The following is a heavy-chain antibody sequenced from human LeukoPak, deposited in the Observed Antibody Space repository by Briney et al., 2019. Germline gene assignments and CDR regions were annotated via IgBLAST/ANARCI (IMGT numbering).Heavy chain of an antibody. CDR2: MNPNSGNT. J-gene: IGHJ4*02. V-gene: IGHV1-8*03. CDR1: GYAFTSYD. Sequence: ASVKVSCKASGYAFTSYDINWVRQATGQGLGWMGWMNPNSGNTGYAQKFQGRVTITRNTSISTAYMELSSLRSEDTAVYYGAREGTSGYSRSWYYYFDYWGQGTLVTVSS. CDR3: AREGTSGYSRSWYYYFDY. D-gene: IGHD6-13*01.